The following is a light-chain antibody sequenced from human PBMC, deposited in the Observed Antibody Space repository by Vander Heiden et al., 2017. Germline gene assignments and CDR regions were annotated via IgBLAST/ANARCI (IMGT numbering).Light chain of an antibody. CDR1: QSIDSKY. CDR2: GAS. CDR3: QAYLSSLWT. V-gene: IGKV3-20*01. J-gene: IGKJ1*01. Sequence: IVSTQSPGTLSLPLGERATLFCRASQSIDSKYLAWYQQKPGQAPRLLIHGASTRATGIPARFSGAGSGTDFSLMIVGLEPEDSAVYFCQAYLSSLWTFGRGTKVEIK.